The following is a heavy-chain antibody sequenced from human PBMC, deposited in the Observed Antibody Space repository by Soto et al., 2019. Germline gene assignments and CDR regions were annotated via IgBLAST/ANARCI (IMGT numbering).Heavy chain of an antibody. V-gene: IGHV3-15*07. Sequence: GGSLRLSCAASGFTFSNAWMNWVRQAPGKGLEWVGRIKSKTDGGTTDYAAPVKGRFTISRDDSKNTLYLQMNSLKTEDTAVYYCTTDLRCSGGSCYANYFDYWDQGTLVTVSS. D-gene: IGHD2-15*01. CDR3: TTDLRCSGGSCYANYFDY. J-gene: IGHJ4*02. CDR2: IKSKTDGGTT. CDR1: GFTFSNAW.